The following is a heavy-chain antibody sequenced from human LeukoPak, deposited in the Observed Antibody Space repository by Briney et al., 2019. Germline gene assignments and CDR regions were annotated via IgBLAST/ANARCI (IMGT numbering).Heavy chain of an antibody. Sequence: PSETLSLTCSVSDYPISSGYFWGWIRQPPGKGLGWIATISHSGSTYFNPSLKSRVIVSIDASKNQFSLNLTSVTAADTAVYFCAREHCAGGYCYFLDYWGQGTLVTVSS. CDR2: ISHSGST. CDR1: DYPISSGYF. V-gene: IGHV4-38-2*02. J-gene: IGHJ4*02. CDR3: AREHCAGGYCYFLDY. D-gene: IGHD2/OR15-2a*01.